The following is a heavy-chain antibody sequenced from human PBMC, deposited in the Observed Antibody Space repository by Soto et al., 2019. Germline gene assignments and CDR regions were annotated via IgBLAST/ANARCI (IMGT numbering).Heavy chain of an antibody. CDR1: GFTFSSYG. CDR3: AKLTRGGIAAAATYYYYGMDV. CDR2: ISYDGSNK. Sequence: GGSLRLSCAASGFTFSSYGMHWVRQAPGKGLEWVAVISYDGSNKYYADSVKGRFTISRDNSKNTLYLQMNSLRAEDTAVYYCAKLTRGGIAAAATYYYYGMDVWGQGTTVTVSS. J-gene: IGHJ6*02. D-gene: IGHD6-13*01. V-gene: IGHV3-30*18.